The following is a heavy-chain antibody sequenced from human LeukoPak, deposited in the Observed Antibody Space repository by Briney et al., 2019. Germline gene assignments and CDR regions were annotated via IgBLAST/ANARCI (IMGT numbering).Heavy chain of an antibody. J-gene: IGHJ4*02. Sequence: GASLKISCKGSGYSFTNYWIGWVRQMPGKGLEWMGIIYPGDSDTRYSPSFLGQVTISADKSISTAYLQWSSLKASDTAMYYCARAYCGGDCYSPYYFDYWGQGTLVTVSS. CDR3: ARAYCGGDCYSPYYFDY. V-gene: IGHV5-51*01. CDR1: GYSFTNYW. D-gene: IGHD2-21*02. CDR2: IYPGDSDT.